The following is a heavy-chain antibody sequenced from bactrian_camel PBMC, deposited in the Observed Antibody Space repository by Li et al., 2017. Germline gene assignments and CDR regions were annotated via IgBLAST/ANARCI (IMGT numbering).Heavy chain of an antibody. CDR1: GDTYSSYC. J-gene: IGHJ4*01. CDR2: IYTGSGST. Sequence: VESGGGSVQAGGSLRLSCAASGDTYSSYCMGWFRQAPGKEREGVAAIYTGSGSTYYADSVKGRFTISQDNAKNTLYLEMDSLKPVDTAMYYCAADETYGDCPPRFIPEYSIAGQGTQVTVS. V-gene: IGHV3S28*01. D-gene: IGHD4*01.